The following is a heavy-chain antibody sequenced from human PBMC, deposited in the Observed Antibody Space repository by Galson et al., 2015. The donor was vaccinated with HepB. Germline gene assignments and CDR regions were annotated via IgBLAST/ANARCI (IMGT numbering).Heavy chain of an antibody. V-gene: IGHV2-70*11. CDR3: ARYYYDSSGYYPGDY. D-gene: IGHD3-22*01. J-gene: IGHJ4*02. CDR2: IDWDDDK. CDR1: GFSLSTSGMC. Sequence: PALVKPTQTLTLTCTFSGFSLSTSGMCVSWIRQPPGKALEWLARIDWDDDKYYSTSLKTRLTISKDTSKNQVVLTMTNMDPVDTATYYCARYYYDSSGYYPGDYWGQGTLVTVSS.